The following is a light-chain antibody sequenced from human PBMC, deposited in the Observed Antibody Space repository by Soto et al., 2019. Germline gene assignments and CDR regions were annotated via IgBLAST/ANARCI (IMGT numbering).Light chain of an antibody. V-gene: IGKV1-13*02. CDR2: DAS. CDR3: QQCKSYPIT. J-gene: IGKJ5*01. Sequence: AIQLTQSPSSLSASVGDRVTITCRASHDASNAVAWYQHKPGKAPTLLLYDASILQSGVPSRFSGSGSGTYFTLTISSLQAEDFASYVCQQCKSYPITFGQGTRVEIK. CDR1: HDASNA.